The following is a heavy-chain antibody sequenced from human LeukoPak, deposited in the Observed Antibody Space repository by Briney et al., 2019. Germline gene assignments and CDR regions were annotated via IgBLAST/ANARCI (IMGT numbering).Heavy chain of an antibody. Sequence: GGSLRLSCAASGFTFSNAWMSWVRQAPGKGLEWVGRIKSKTDGGTTDYAAPVKGRFTISRDNSENTLHLQMNSLRAEDTAVYYCARIPKTTYFDYWGQGTLVTVSS. D-gene: IGHD4-11*01. CDR1: GFTFSNAW. CDR3: ARIPKTTYFDY. V-gene: IGHV3-15*01. J-gene: IGHJ4*02. CDR2: IKSKTDGGTT.